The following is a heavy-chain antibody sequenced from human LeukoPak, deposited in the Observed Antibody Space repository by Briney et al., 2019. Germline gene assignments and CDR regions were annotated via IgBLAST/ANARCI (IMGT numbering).Heavy chain of an antibody. CDR2: IIPIFGTA. CDR1: GGTFSSYA. V-gene: IGHV1-69*13. J-gene: IGHJ4*02. Sequence: ASVKVSCKASGGTFSSYAISWVRQAPGQGLEWMGGIIPIFGTANYAQKFQGRVTITADESTSTAYMELSSLRSEDTAVYYCARDYYDILTGYYLLDCWSQGTLVTVSS. CDR3: ARDYYDILTGYYLLDC. D-gene: IGHD3-9*01.